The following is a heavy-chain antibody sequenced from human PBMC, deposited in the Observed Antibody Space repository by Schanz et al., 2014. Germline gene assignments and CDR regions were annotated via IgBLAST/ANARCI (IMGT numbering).Heavy chain of an antibody. CDR3: TTQQLGSHYLYGMDV. CDR2: ISHDGSKK. V-gene: IGHV3-30*16. D-gene: IGHD6-13*01. CDR1: GFTFRSHA. J-gene: IGHJ6*02. Sequence: QGQLVESGGGVVQPGRSLRLSCAASGFTFRSHAMHWVRPAPGKGLEWGAVISHDGSKKYYADSVKGRFTISRDNSRNTLYLQMNSLRAEDTAVYYCTTQQLGSHYLYGMDVWGQGTTVTVS.